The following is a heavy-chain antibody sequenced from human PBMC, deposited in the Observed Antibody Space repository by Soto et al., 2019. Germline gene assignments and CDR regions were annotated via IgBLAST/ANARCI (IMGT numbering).Heavy chain of an antibody. J-gene: IGHJ5*02. CDR2: IKQDGSEK. V-gene: IGHV3-7*03. D-gene: IGHD3-3*02. Sequence: EVQLVESGGGLVQPGGSLRLSCAASGFTFSSYWMSWVRQAPGKGLEWVANIKQDGSEKYYVDSVKGRFTISRDNAKNSLYLQMNSLRAEDTAVYYCAREESSISNWFDPWGQGTLVTVSS. CDR1: GFTFSSYW. CDR3: AREESSISNWFDP.